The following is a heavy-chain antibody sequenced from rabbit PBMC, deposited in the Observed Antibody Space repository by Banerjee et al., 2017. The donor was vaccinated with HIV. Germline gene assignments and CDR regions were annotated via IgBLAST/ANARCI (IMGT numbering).Heavy chain of an antibody. CDR1: GIDFSSYYR. D-gene: IGHD2-1*01. V-gene: IGHV1S43*01. Sequence: QQQLEESGGGLVKPGGTLTLTCKASGIDFSSYYRMCWVRQAPGRGLELIACIYTTSGSTWYASWVNGRFTISRSTSLNTVDLQMTSLTAADTATYFCARGYNYDDSGNWDGFDPWGPGTLVTV. CDR3: ARGYNYDDSGNWDGFDP. CDR2: IYTTSGST. J-gene: IGHJ2*01.